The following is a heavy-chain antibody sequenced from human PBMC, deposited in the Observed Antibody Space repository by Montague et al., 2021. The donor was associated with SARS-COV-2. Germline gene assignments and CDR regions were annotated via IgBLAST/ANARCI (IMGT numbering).Heavy chain of an antibody. Sequence: SLRLSCAASGFTFSSYWMHWVRQAPGKGLVWVSRINSDGSSTSYADSVKGRFTISRDHAKNTLYLQMNSLRAEDTAVYYCAREGPVTIYYFDYWGQGTLVTVSS. CDR3: AREGPVTIYYFDY. CDR2: INSDGSST. V-gene: IGHV3-74*01. J-gene: IGHJ4*02. D-gene: IGHD5-18*01. CDR1: GFTFSSYW.